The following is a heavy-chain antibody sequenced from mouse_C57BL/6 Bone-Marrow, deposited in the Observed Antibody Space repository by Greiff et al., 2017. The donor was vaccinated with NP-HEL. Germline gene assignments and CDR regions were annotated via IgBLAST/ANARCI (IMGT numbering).Heavy chain of an antibody. CDR3: ARGRVITTDYFDY. CDR2: IDPSDSET. V-gene: IGHV1-52*01. J-gene: IGHJ2*01. D-gene: IGHD1-1*01. Sequence: QVQLQQPGAELVRPGSSVKLSCKASGYTFTSYSMHWVKQRPIQGLEWIGNIDPSDSETHYNQKFKDKATLTVDKSSSTAYMQLSSLTSKDSAVYDCARGRVITTDYFDYWGQGTTLTVSS. CDR1: GYTFTSYS.